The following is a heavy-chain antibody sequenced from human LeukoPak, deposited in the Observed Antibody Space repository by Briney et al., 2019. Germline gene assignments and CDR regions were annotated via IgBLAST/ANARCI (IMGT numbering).Heavy chain of an antibody. D-gene: IGHD5-18*01. CDR3: AKEGDTAIVTIDY. J-gene: IGHJ4*02. CDR1: GFTFSGHW. Sequence: PGGSLRLSCAASGFTFSGHWMSWVRQAPGKGLEWVAFIRYDGSNKYYADSVKGRFTISRDNSKNTLYLQMNSLRAEDTAVYYCAKEGDTAIVTIDYWGQGTLVTVSS. CDR2: IRYDGSNK. V-gene: IGHV3-30*02.